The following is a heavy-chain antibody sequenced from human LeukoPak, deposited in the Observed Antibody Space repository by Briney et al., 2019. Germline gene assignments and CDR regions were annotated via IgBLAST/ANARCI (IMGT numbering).Heavy chain of an antibody. CDR3: ARVISSWSGWVLGDY. V-gene: IGHV4-34*01. CDR2: INHSGST. J-gene: IGHJ4*02. D-gene: IGHD3-3*01. Sequence: SETLSLTCAVYGGSFSGYYWSWIRQPPGKGLEWIGEINHSGSTNYNPSLKSRVTISVDTSKNQFSLKLSSVTAADTAVYYCARVISSWSGWVLGDYWGQGTLVTVSS. CDR1: GGSFSGYY.